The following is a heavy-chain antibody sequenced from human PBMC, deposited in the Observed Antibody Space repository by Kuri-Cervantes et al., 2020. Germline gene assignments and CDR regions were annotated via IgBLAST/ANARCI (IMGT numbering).Heavy chain of an antibody. D-gene: IGHD2-2*01. Sequence: SETLSLTCAVYGESFSAYYWSWIRQPPGKGLEWIGEINHSGSTNYNPSLKSRVTISVDTSKNQFSLKLSSVTAADTAVYYCARGWRRYCSSTSCYAGRSYWYFDLWGRGTLVTVSS. J-gene: IGHJ2*01. CDR2: INHSGST. CDR3: ARGWRRYCSSTSCYAGRSYWYFDL. CDR1: GESFSAYY. V-gene: IGHV4-34*01.